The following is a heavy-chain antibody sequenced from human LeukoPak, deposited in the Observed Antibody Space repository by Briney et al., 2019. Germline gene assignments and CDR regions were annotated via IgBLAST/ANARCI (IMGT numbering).Heavy chain of an antibody. Sequence: ASVKVSCKASGYTFTSYDINWVRQAPGQGPEWMGWMNPNSGNTGYAQKFQGRVTMTRNTSISTAYMELSSLRSEDTAVYYCARGTRITIFGVVKPNWFDPWGQGTLVTVSS. CDR2: MNPNSGNT. J-gene: IGHJ5*02. CDR1: GYTFTSYD. CDR3: ARGTRITIFGVVKPNWFDP. V-gene: IGHV1-8*01. D-gene: IGHD3-3*01.